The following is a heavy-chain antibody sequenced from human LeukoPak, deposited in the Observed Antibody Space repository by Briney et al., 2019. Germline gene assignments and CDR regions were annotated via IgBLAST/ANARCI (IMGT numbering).Heavy chain of an antibody. CDR2: IYSGGST. CDR3: ARGPAGYN. CDR1: GFTVSSNH. V-gene: IGHV3-53*01. J-gene: IGHJ4*02. D-gene: IGHD1-1*01. Sequence: GGSLRLSCAASGFTVSSNHMSWVRQAPGKGLEWVSVIYSGGSTDYADSVKGRFTISRDNLKNTLYLKMNSLRAEDTAVYYCARGPAGYNWGQGTLVTFSS.